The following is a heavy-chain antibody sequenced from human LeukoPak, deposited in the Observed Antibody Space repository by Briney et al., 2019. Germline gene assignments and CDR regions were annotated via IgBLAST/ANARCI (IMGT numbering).Heavy chain of an antibody. CDR1: GYTFTGYY. D-gene: IGHD6-13*01. J-gene: IGHJ4*02. V-gene: IGHV1-2*02. CDR3: ARVYSSSWRLFDY. Sequence: ASVKVSCKASGYTFTGYYMHWVRQAPGQGLEWMGWINPNSGGTNYAQKFQGRVTMTRDTSISTAYMELSRLRSDDTAVYYCARVYSSSWRLFDYWGQGTLVTVSS. CDR2: INPNSGGT.